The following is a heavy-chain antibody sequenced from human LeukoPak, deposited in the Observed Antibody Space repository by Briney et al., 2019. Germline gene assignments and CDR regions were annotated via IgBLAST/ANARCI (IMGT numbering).Heavy chain of an antibody. CDR2: IYYSGSS. CDR1: GGSISSSSYY. CDR3: ALYYYDSSGYSNWFDP. V-gene: IGHV4-39*01. J-gene: IGHJ5*02. Sequence: SETLSLTCAVSGGSISSSSYYRGWIRQPPGKGLEWIGNIYYSGSSYYNPSLKSRVTISVDTSKNQFSLKLSSVTAADTAVYYCALYYYDSSGYSNWFDPWGQGILVTVSS. D-gene: IGHD3-22*01.